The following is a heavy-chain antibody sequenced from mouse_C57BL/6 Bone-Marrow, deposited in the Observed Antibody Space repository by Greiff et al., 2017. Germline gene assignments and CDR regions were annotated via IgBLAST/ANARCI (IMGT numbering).Heavy chain of an antibody. Sequence: QVQLQQPGAELVRPGTSVKLSCKASGYTFTSYWMHWVKQRPGQGLEWIGVIDPSDSYTNYNQKFKGKATLTVDTSSSTAYMQLSSLTSEDSAVYYCASLIYYDSSFYAMDYWGQGTSVTVSS. J-gene: IGHJ4*01. V-gene: IGHV1-59*01. CDR3: ASLIYYDSSFYAMDY. CDR2: IDPSDSYT. D-gene: IGHD2-4*01. CDR1: GYTFTSYW.